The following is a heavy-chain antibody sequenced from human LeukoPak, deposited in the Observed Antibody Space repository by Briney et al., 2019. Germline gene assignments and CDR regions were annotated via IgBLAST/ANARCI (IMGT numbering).Heavy chain of an antibody. D-gene: IGHD3-3*01. CDR1: GGTFSSYA. CDR3: ARGITTFYYMDV. J-gene: IGHJ6*03. V-gene: IGHV1-69*05. CDR2: IIPIFGTA. Sequence: ASVKVSCKAFGGTFSSYAISWVRQAPGQGLEWMGGIIPIFGTANYAQKFQGRVTITTDESTSTAYMELSSLRSEDTAVYYCARGITTFYYMDVWGKGTTVTVSS.